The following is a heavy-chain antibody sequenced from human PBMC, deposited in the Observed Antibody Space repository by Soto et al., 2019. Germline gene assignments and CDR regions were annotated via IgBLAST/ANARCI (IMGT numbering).Heavy chain of an antibody. CDR2: IYYSGST. Sequence: SEPLSLKCTVSAGSVRSASYYWIWILHPREKGLEWIGYIYYSGSTNYNPSLKSRVTISVDTSKNQFSLKLSSVTAADTAVYYCASESYHQDQDYYYYGMDVWGQGTTVTVSS. CDR1: AGSVRSASYY. D-gene: IGHD1-26*01. CDR3: ASESYHQDQDYYYYGMDV. V-gene: IGHV4-61*01. J-gene: IGHJ6*02.